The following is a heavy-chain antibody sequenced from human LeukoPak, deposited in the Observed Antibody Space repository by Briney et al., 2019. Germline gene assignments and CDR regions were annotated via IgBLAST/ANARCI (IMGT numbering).Heavy chain of an antibody. D-gene: IGHD6-19*01. J-gene: IGHJ4*02. CDR3: GYSSGWPL. CDR1: GFTFSSYA. V-gene: IGHV3-64D*09. CDR2: ISTNGGST. Sequence: GGSLRLSCSPSGFTFSSYAMHWVRQAAGKRLEYVPGISTNGGSTYYADSVKGRFTISRDNSKNTLFLQMGSLRAEDTAVYYCGYSSGWPLWGKGNLVTVSS.